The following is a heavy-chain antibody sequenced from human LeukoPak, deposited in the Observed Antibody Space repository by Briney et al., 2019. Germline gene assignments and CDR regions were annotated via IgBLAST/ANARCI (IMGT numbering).Heavy chain of an antibody. CDR1: GFTFSNYG. J-gene: IGHJ3*02. D-gene: IGHD1-26*01. V-gene: IGHV3-30*02. CDR2: IRSDSSKR. Sequence: GGSLRLSCATSGFTFSNYGMHWIRQAPGKGLEWVAFIRSDSSKRYYADSVKGRFTISRDNSKNMLYLQMNSLRPDDTAVYYCAKVREQKGGVGAKGAFDIWGQGTMVTVSS. CDR3: AKVREQKGGVGAKGAFDI.